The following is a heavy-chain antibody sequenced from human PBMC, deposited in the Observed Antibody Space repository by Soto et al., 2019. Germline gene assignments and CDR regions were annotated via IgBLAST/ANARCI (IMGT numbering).Heavy chain of an antibody. D-gene: IGHD5-18*01. V-gene: IGHV3-48*03. CDR1: GFTFGTYE. CDR2: ITSSGTTI. CDR3: ARDGYSYGYPFAMDV. Sequence: EVPLVESGGGLVQPGGSLRLSCAASGFTFGTYEMNWVRQAPGKGLEWVSYITSSGTTIYYADSVKGRFTISRDNAKNSLYLQMNSLRAEDTAVYYCARDGYSYGYPFAMDVWGQGTTVTVSS. J-gene: IGHJ6*02.